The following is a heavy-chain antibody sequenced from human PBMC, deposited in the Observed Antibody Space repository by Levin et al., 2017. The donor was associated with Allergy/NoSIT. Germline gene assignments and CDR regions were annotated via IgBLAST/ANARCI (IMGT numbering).Heavy chain of an antibody. CDR3: ARVNGDYGYYYYGMDV. J-gene: IGHJ6*02. D-gene: IGHD4-17*01. CDR2: IWYDGSDK. V-gene: IGHV3-33*01. Sequence: GESLKISCAASGFTFSSYGMHWVRQAPGKGLEWVAVIWYDGSDKYYADSVKGRFTISRDNSKNTLYLQMNSLRAEDTAVYYCARVNGDYGYYYYGMDVWGQGTTVTVSS. CDR1: GFTFSSYG.